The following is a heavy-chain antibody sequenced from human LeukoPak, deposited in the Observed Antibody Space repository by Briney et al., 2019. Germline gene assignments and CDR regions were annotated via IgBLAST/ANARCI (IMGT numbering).Heavy chain of an antibody. CDR2: IWYDGSNK. CDR1: GFTFSSYG. CDR3: ARDPTYYYGSGSQDY. V-gene: IGHV3-33*01. Sequence: GGSLRLSCAASGFTFSSYGMHWVRQAPGKGLEWVAVIWYDGSNKYYAASVKGRFTLSRDNSKNTLYLQMNSLRAEDTAVYYCARDPTYYYGSGSQDYWGQGTLVTVSS. J-gene: IGHJ4*02. D-gene: IGHD3-10*01.